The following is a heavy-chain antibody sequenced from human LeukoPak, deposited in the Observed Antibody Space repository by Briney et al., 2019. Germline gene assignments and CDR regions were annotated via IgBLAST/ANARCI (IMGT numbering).Heavy chain of an antibody. V-gene: IGHV1-18*01. D-gene: IGHD3-16*02. CDR3: ARVFSFGDYIWGSYRYYFDY. J-gene: IGHJ4*02. CDR2: ISTYNANT. Sequence: ASVKVSCKASGYTFTSFGISWVRQAPGQGLEWMGWISTYNANTNYAQNLQGRATMTTDTSTSTSYMELRSLRSDDTAVYFCARVFSFGDYIWGSYRYYFDYWGQGTLVTVSS. CDR1: GYTFTSFG.